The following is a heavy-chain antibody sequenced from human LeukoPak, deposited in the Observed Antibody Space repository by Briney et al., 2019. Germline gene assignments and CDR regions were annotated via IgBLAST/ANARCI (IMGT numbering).Heavy chain of an antibody. V-gene: IGHV3-30*03. CDR3: ARSSATSEVLYYYYMDV. D-gene: IGHD2-15*01. Sequence: PGGSLRLSCAASGFSFSRFAMHWVRQAPGKGLEWVAVISYHGSKEFYADSVKGRFNISRDNSKSMLFLQLNSLRPDDTAIHYCARSSATSEVLYYYYMDVWGEGTTVTVS. CDR2: ISYHGSKE. CDR1: GFSFSRFA. J-gene: IGHJ6*03.